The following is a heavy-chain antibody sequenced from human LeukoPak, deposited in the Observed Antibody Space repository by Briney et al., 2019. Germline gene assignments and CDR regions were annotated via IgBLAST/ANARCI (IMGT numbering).Heavy chain of an antibody. Sequence: MTSQTLSLTCTVSGGSISSGGYYWSWIRQHPGKGLEWIGYIYYSGSTYYNPSLKSRVTISVDTSKNQFSLKLSSVTAADTAVYYCASPSAYSSGTIDYWGQGTLVTVSS. V-gene: IGHV4-31*03. J-gene: IGHJ4*02. D-gene: IGHD3-22*01. CDR1: GGSISSGGYY. CDR2: IYYSGST. CDR3: ASPSAYSSGTIDY.